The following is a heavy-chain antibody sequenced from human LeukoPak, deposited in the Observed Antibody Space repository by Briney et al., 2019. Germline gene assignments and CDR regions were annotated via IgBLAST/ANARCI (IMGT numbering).Heavy chain of an antibody. V-gene: IGHV3-11*01. CDR3: AREIVEGATTGFDY. CDR1: GFTFSDYY. Sequence: GGSLRLSCAASGFTFSDYYMSWIRQAPGKGLEWVSYISSSGSTIYYADSVKGRFTISRDNAKNSLYLQMNSLRAKDTAVYYCAREIVEGATTGFDYWGQGTLVTVSS. D-gene: IGHD1-26*01. J-gene: IGHJ4*02. CDR2: ISSSGSTI.